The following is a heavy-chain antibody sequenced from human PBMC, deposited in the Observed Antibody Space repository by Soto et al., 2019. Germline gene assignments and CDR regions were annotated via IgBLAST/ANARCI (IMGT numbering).Heavy chain of an antibody. CDR3: ARDRIAAAGGDAFDI. D-gene: IGHD6-13*01. Sequence: ASVKVSCKASGCTFTSYGISCVRQAPGQGLEWMGWISAYNGNTNYAQKLQGRVTMTTDTSTSTAYVELRSLRSDDTAVYYCARDRIAAAGGDAFDIWGQGTMVTVSS. V-gene: IGHV1-18*04. CDR2: ISAYNGNT. J-gene: IGHJ3*02. CDR1: GCTFTSYG.